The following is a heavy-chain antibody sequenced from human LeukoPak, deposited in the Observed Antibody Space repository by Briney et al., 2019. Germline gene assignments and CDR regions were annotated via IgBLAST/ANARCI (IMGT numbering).Heavy chain of an antibody. D-gene: IGHD5-18*01. J-gene: IGHJ5*02. V-gene: IGHV3-23*01. CDR2: ISGSGGST. CDR3: AKRDRGPRGYSYGP. CDR1: GFTFSSYA. Sequence: GGSLRLSCAASGFTFSSYAMSWVRQAPGKGLEWVSAISGSGGSTYYAGSVKGRFTISRDNSKNTLYLQMNSLRAEDTAVYYCAKRDRGPRGYSYGPWGQGTLVTVSS.